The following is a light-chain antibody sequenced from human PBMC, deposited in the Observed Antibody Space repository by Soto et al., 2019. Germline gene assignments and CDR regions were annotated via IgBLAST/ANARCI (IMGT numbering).Light chain of an antibody. CDR2: GAS. CDR1: QSISSS. CDR3: QQYNNGPTYT. J-gene: IGKJ2*01. Sequence: ELVRTESPATLSVTPGERATLSCRASQSISSSLAWYQQKPGQAPRLLIYGASTRATGIPARFSGSGSGTEFTLTISSLQSEDFAVYYCQQYNNGPTYTFGQGTKLEIK. V-gene: IGKV3-15*01.